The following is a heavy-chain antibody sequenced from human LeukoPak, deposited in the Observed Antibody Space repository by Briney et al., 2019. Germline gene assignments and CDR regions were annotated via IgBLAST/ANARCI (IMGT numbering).Heavy chain of an antibody. D-gene: IGHD6-19*01. Sequence: ASVKVSCKASGYTFTSYYMHWVRQAPGQGLEWMGWINPNSGGTNYAQKFQGRVTMTRDTSISTAYMELSRLRSDDTAVYYCARAGGSGWYEPPDYWGQGTLVTVSS. J-gene: IGHJ4*02. CDR2: INPNSGGT. CDR3: ARAGGSGWYEPPDY. V-gene: IGHV1-2*02. CDR1: GYTFTSYY.